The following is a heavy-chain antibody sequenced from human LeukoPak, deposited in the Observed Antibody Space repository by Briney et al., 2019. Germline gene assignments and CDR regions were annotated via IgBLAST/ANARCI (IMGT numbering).Heavy chain of an antibody. D-gene: IGHD5-24*01. CDR2: IKEDGTET. CDR1: GFTFSSYG. V-gene: IGHV3-7*03. J-gene: IGHJ4*02. Sequence: GRSLRLSCAASGFTFSSYGMHWVRQAPGKGLEWVANIKEDGTETYYVDSVKGRFTISRDNAKNSLYLQMNSLRVEDTAVYYCAKEGRSLQTYWGQGTLVTVSS. CDR3: AKEGRSLQTY.